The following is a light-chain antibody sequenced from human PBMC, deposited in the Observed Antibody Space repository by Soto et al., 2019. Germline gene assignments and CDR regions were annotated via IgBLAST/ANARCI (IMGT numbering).Light chain of an antibody. V-gene: IGKV1-27*01. CDR2: AAS. Sequence: DIQMTQSPASLSASMGDRVTITCRASQGITNYLAWYQQKPGKVPRLLIYAASTLQSGVPSRFSGSGSGTDFTLTINGLQPEDVETYFCQKYNRAPLTFGGGTKVEIK. J-gene: IGKJ4*01. CDR1: QGITNY. CDR3: QKYNRAPLT.